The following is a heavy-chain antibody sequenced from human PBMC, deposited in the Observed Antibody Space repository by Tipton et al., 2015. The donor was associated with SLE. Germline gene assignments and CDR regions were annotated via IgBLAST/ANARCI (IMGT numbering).Heavy chain of an antibody. V-gene: IGHV1-2*02. J-gene: IGHJ4*02. Sequence: QLVQSGAEVKKPGASVKVSCKASGYTFTGYYMHWVRQAPGQGLAWMGWINTNSGGTNYAQKFQGRVTMTRDTSISTAYMELRRLIPDDTAVYYCARVKTRLEIPFGYWGQGTLVTVSS. CDR1: GYTFTGYY. D-gene: IGHD1-1*01. CDR2: INTNSGGT. CDR3: ARVKTRLEIPFGY.